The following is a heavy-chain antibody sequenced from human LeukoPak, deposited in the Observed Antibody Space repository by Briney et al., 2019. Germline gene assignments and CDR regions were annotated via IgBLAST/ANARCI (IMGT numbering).Heavy chain of an antibody. CDR2: ISGSGGST. CDR3: ATGLRYFDL. D-gene: IGHD3-16*01. CDR1: GFTFKNYA. Sequence: PGGSLRLSCAASGFTFKNYAMSWVRQAPGKGLEWVSAISGSGGSTYYADSVKGRFTISRDNSRNTVYLQMNSLRAEDTAVYSCATGLRYFDLWGRGTLVTVSS. J-gene: IGHJ2*01. V-gene: IGHV3-23*01.